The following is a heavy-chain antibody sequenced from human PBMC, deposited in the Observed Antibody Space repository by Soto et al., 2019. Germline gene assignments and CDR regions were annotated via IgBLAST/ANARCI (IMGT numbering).Heavy chain of an antibody. CDR1: GYTFTSYG. J-gene: IGHJ5*02. CDR2: ISAYNGNT. Sequence: QVQLVQSGAEVKKPGASVKVSCKASGYTFTSYGISWVRQAPGLGLEWMGWISAYNGNTNYAQKLQGRVTMTTYTSTSTAYMELRSLRSDDTAVYYCARGCSGGSCSRRNWFDPWGQGTLVTVSS. D-gene: IGHD2-15*01. CDR3: ARGCSGGSCSRRNWFDP. V-gene: IGHV1-18*01.